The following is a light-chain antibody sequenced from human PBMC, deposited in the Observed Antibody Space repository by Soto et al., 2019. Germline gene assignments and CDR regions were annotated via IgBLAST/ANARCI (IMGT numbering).Light chain of an antibody. CDR1: SSDVGGYNY. V-gene: IGLV2-14*01. CDR3: SSYTSSYNYV. CDR2: DVS. Sequence: QSVLTQPASVSGSPGQSITISCTGTSSDVGGYNYVSWYQQRPGKAPKLMIYDVSNRPSGVSNRFSGSKSGNTASLTISGLQAEDEADYYCSSYTSSYNYVFGTGTKVTVL. J-gene: IGLJ1*01.